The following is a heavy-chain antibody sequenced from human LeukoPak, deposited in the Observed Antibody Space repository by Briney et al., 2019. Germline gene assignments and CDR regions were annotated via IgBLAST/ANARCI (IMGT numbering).Heavy chain of an antibody. CDR1: GFTFIDYY. V-gene: IGHV3-11*06. Sequence: PGGSLRLSCAASGFTFIDYYMTWIRQPPGKGLEWVSSISSSSSYIYYADSVKGRFTISRDNAKNSLYLQMNSLRAEDTAVYYCASGYSAYYFDYWGQGTLVTVSS. CDR2: ISSSSSYI. D-gene: IGHD3-22*01. CDR3: ASGYSAYYFDY. J-gene: IGHJ4*02.